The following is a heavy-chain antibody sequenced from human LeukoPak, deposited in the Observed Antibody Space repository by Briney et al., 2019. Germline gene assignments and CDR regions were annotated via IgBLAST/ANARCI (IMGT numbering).Heavy chain of an antibody. D-gene: IGHD3-3*01. CDR3: AREGYDFWSGYSDYFYYYMDV. CDR2: IYTSGST. Sequence: PSETLSLTCTVSGGSISSYYWSWIRQPAGKGLEWIGRIYTSGSTNYNPSLKSRVTMSVDTSKNRFSLKLSSVTAADTAVYYCAREGYDFWSGYSDYFYYYMDVWGKGTTVTVSS. J-gene: IGHJ6*03. V-gene: IGHV4-4*07. CDR1: GGSISSYY.